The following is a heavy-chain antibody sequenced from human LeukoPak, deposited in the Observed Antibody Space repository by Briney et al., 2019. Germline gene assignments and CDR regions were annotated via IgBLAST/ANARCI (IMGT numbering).Heavy chain of an antibody. CDR3: AKVKRYYDSSGPGGFDY. J-gene: IGHJ4*02. Sequence: GGSLRLSCAGSGFTFSGYSMHWVRQAPGKGLEGVAYISTSGSSAYYTDSVQGRFTISRDNSKNTLYLQMNSLRAEDTAVYYCAKVKRYYDSSGPGGFDYWDQGTLVTVSS. V-gene: IGHV3-48*01. CDR2: ISTSGSSA. D-gene: IGHD3-22*01. CDR1: GFTFSGYS.